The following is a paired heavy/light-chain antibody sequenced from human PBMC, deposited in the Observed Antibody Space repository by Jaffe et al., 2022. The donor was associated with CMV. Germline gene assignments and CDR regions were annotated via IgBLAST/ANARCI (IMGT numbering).Heavy chain of an antibody. CDR2: ISPYNGNT. J-gene: IGHJ6*02. Sequence: QVQLVQSGSEVRKPGASVKVSCKASGYTFTSYGFSWVRQAPGQGLEWMGWISPYNGNTNYAQEVQGRVTLTTDISTSTAYMELRNLSSEDTAVYYCVRHLYHYSVYYNYGMDVWGQGTTVTVSS. CDR3: VRHLYHYSVYYNYGMDV. D-gene: IGHD3-22*01. CDR1: GYTFTSYG. V-gene: IGHV1-18*01.
Light chain of an antibody. Sequence: QSALTQPASVSGSPGQSITISCSGVNSDLGAVDFVSWYQQHPGKAPKLMIYDLNVRPSGISNRFSGSKSGNTASLTISGLQAEDEADYYCSSYTTSRTLYVFGTGTKVTVV. CDR2: DLN. V-gene: IGLV2-14*03. J-gene: IGLJ1*01. CDR3: SSYTTSRTLYV. CDR1: NSDLGAVDF.